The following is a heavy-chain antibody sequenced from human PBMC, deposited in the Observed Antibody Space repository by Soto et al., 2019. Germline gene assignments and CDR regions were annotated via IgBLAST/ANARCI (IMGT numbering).Heavy chain of an antibody. J-gene: IGHJ6*03. V-gene: IGHV3-21*01. D-gene: IGHD2-2*01. CDR1: GFTFSSYS. CDR2: ISSSSSYI. CDR3: ARAYGGDIVVVPAAIYYYYYMDV. Sequence: GGSLRLSCAASGFTFSSYSMNWVRQAPGKGLEWVSSISSSSSYIYYADSVKGRFTISRDNAKNSLYLQMNSLRAEDTAVYYCARAYGGDIVVVPAAIYYYYYMDVWGKGTTVTVSS.